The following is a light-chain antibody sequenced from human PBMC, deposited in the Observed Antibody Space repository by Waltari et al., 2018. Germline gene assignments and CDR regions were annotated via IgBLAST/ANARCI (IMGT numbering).Light chain of an antibody. Sequence: EIVMTKSPATLSVSPAERASLSCRASQSVSSNLAWYQQKPGQAPRLLIYGASTRATGIPARFSGSGSGTEFTLTISSLQSEDFAVYYCQQYNNWPPLTFGGGTKVEIK. V-gene: IGKV3-15*01. CDR3: QQYNNWPPLT. CDR1: QSVSSN. CDR2: GAS. J-gene: IGKJ4*01.